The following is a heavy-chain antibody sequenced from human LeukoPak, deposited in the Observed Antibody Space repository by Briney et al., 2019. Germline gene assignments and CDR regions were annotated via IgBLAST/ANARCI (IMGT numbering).Heavy chain of an antibody. CDR3: TRTYYDFWSAERWFDP. V-gene: IGHV3-49*04. CDR1: GFTFGDYA. Sequence: GGSLRLSCTASGFTFGDYAMSWVRQAPGKGLEWVGFIRSKAYGGTTEYAASVKGRFTISRDDSKSIAYLQMNSLKTEDTAVYYCTRTYYDFWSAERWFDPWGQGTLVTVSS. CDR2: IRSKAYGGTT. J-gene: IGHJ5*02. D-gene: IGHD3-3*01.